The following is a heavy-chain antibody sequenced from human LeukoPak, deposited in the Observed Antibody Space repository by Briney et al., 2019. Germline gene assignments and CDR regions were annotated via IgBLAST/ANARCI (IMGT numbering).Heavy chain of an antibody. CDR3: ARGTAMARTNYYYMDV. D-gene: IGHD5-18*01. V-gene: IGHV1-2*02. CDR1: GYTFTSYG. Sequence: ASVKVSCKASGYTFTSYGISWVRQAPGQGLEWMGWINPNSGGTNYAQKFQGRVTMTRDTSISTAYMELSRLRSDDTAVYYCARGTAMARTNYYYMDVWGKGTTVTISS. CDR2: INPNSGGT. J-gene: IGHJ6*03.